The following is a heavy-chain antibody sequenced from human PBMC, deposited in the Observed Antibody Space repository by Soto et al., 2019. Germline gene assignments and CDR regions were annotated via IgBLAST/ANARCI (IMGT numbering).Heavy chain of an antibody. CDR3: AXXGXXXYYYYGLDV. J-gene: IGHJ6*02. V-gene: IGHV1-18*01. CDR1: GYTFSNYG. CDR2: XSGXNXXT. Sequence: VKVSWKTSGYTFSNYGINWVRQAPGQXXXXMGWXSGXNXXTNYXXXYHDRVSMTIDTSTGTAYMELRSLTSDDAAVYYCAXXGXXXYYYYGLDVWG.